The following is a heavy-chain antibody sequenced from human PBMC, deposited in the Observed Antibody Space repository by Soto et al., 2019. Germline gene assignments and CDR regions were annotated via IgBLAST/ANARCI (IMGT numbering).Heavy chain of an antibody. CDR2: INHSGST. D-gene: IGHD6-19*01. J-gene: IGHJ4*02. Sequence: PSETLSLTCAVYGGSFSGYYWSWIRQPPGKGLEWIGEINHSGSTNYNPSLKSRVTISVDTSKNQFSLKLSSVTAADTAVYYCARGAEQQWLKSFDYWGQGTLVTVSS. V-gene: IGHV4-34*01. CDR1: GGSFSGYY. CDR3: ARGAEQQWLKSFDY.